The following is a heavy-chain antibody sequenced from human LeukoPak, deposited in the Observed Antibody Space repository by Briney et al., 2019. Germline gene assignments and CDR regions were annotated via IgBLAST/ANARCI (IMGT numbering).Heavy chain of an antibody. CDR3: ARFASYYYDHI. Sequence: GGSLRLSCAASGFTFSSYSMNWVRQAPGRGLEWVSSISSSSSYIYYADSVKGRFTISRDNAKNSLYLQMNSLRAEDTAVYYCARFASYYYDHIWGQGTMVTVSS. V-gene: IGHV3-21*01. D-gene: IGHD3-22*01. CDR2: ISSSSSYI. CDR1: GFTFSSYS. J-gene: IGHJ3*02.